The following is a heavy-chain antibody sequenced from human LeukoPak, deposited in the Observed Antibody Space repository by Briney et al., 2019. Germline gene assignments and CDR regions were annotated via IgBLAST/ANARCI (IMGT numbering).Heavy chain of an antibody. CDR3: AKANYVWGRDRYYYMDV. CDR2: INHSGST. Sequence: SETLSLTCAVYGGSFSGYYWSWIRQPPGKGLEWIGEINHSGSTNYNPSLKSRVTISVDTSKNQFSLKLSSVTAADTAVYYCAKANYVWGRDRYYYMDVWGKGTTVTISS. V-gene: IGHV4-34*01. D-gene: IGHD3-16*01. CDR1: GGSFSGYY. J-gene: IGHJ6*03.